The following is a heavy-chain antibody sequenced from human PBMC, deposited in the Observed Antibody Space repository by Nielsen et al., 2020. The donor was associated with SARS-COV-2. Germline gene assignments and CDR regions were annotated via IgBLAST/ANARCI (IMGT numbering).Heavy chain of an antibody. Sequence: SLKISCAASGFTFDDYAMHWVRQAPGKGLEWVSGISWNSGSIGYADSVKGRFTISRDNAKNSLYLQMNSLRAEDTALYYCAKDMGGRDRGYWGQGNLVTVSS. CDR3: AKDMGGRDRGY. V-gene: IGHV3-9*01. D-gene: IGHD3-16*01. CDR1: GFTFDDYA. J-gene: IGHJ4*02. CDR2: ISWNSGSI.